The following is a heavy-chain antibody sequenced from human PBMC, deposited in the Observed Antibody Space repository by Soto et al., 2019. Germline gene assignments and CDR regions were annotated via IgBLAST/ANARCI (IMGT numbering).Heavy chain of an antibody. CDR1: GFTFNNHA. V-gene: IGHV3-23*04. CDR2: VSSGGGAT. CDR3: ARDRLGFGDLDS. J-gene: IGHJ4*02. Sequence: EVHLAESGGRLVQPGGSLRLSCAASGFTFNNHAMTWVRQAPGKGLEWVATVSSGGGATYYADSVKGRFTVSRAHSKNTVSLHMDSLRADDTARYYCARDRLGFGDLDSWGPGTLLTVSS. D-gene: IGHD3-10*01.